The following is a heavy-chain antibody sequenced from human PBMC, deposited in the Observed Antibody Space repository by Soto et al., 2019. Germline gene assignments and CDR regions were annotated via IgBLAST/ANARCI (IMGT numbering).Heavy chain of an antibody. J-gene: IGHJ6*03. D-gene: IGHD6-19*01. CDR2: ISVYNGNT. V-gene: IGHV1-18*01. Sequence: GASVKVSCKASGYTFTKYGISWVRQAPGQGLEWMGWISVYNGNTNYAQKLHDRVTVTTDTSTSTAYMELKSLRSDDTAVYYCARRLAVAGTSNQYYYYMDVWGKGTTVTVS. CDR3: ARRLAVAGTSNQYYYYMDV. CDR1: GYTFTKYG.